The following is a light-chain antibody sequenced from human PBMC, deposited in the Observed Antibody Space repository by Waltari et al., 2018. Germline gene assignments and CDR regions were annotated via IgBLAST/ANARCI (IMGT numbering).Light chain of an antibody. J-gene: IGKJ1*01. CDR2: DAS. CDR1: QRVSSR. CDR3: QQYNQWPRT. V-gene: IGKV3-15*01. Sequence: EIVMTQSPATLSVSQGESATLSCSASQRVSSRLAWYQQIPGQAPRLLIYDASTRATAIPARFTAGGSGTDFTLSISSLQSEDFAVYYCQQYNQWPRTFGQGTKVEIK.